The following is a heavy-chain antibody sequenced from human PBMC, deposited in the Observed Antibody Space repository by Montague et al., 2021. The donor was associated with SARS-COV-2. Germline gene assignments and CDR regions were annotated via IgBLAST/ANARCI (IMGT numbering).Heavy chain of an antibody. CDR1: GVNFRSYV. Sequence: SLRLSCAASGVNFRSYVMSWVRPIPGKGLEWVSGIYSDESHTNYADSVKGRFTISRDNSKNMVYLEMSHLRAEDTAVYYCASQDYDTLTGFRYHYYGMDVWGQGTTVTVSS. J-gene: IGHJ6*02. CDR2: IYSDESHT. CDR3: ASQDYDTLTGFRYHYYGMDV. D-gene: IGHD3-9*01. V-gene: IGHV3-23*03.